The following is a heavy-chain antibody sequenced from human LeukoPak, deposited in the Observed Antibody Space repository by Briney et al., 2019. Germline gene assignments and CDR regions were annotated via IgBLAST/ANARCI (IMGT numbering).Heavy chain of an antibody. D-gene: IGHD2-2*01. CDR1: GFSFNKNW. V-gene: IGHV3-7*03. CDR2: IKEDGSEK. J-gene: IGHJ4*02. CDR3: ARGLPATLLDY. Sequence: GGSLRLSCAASGFSFNKNWMSWVRQAPGKGLEWVANIKEDGSEKYYVDSVTGRFTISRDNADYSLYLQMNSLRAEDTAIYYCARGLPATLLDYWGQGTLVTVSS.